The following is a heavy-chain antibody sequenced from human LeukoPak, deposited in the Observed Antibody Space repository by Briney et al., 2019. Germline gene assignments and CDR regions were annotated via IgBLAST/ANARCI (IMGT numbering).Heavy chain of an antibody. CDR3: ARVGSGNYYDSSGYSIYFDY. CDR1: GYTFTGYY. J-gene: IGHJ4*02. Sequence: ASVKVSCKASGYTFTGYYMHWVRQAPGQGLEWMGWINPNSGGTNYAQKFQGRVTMTTDTSTSTAYMELRSLRSDDTAVYYCARVGSGNYYDSSGYSIYFDYWGQGTLVTVSS. V-gene: IGHV1-2*02. CDR2: INPNSGGT. D-gene: IGHD3-22*01.